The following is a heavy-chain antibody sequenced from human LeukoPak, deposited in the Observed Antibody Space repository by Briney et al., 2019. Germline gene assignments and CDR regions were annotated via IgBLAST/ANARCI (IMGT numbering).Heavy chain of an antibody. J-gene: IGHJ3*02. Sequence: GASVKDSCEASGYTFTSYGISWVRQAPGQGLEWMGWISAYNGNTNYAQKLQGRVTMTTDTSTSTAYMELRSLRSDDTAVYYCARDEIAARPHDAFDIWGQGTMVTVSS. D-gene: IGHD6-6*01. CDR2: ISAYNGNT. CDR3: ARDEIAARPHDAFDI. V-gene: IGHV1-18*01. CDR1: GYTFTSYG.